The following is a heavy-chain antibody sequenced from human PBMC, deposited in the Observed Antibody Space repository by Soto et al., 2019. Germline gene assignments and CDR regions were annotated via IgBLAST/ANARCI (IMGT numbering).Heavy chain of an antibody. J-gene: IGHJ6*02. CDR3: ATRTRSYYYYGMDV. CDR2: IYYSGST. V-gene: IGHV4-39*01. Sequence: SETLSLTCTVSGGSISSSSYYWGWIRQPPEKGLEWIGSIYYSGSTYYNPSLKSRVTISVDTSKNQFSLKLSSVTAADTAVYYCATRTRSYYYYGMDVWGQGTTVTVSS. CDR1: GGSISSSSYY.